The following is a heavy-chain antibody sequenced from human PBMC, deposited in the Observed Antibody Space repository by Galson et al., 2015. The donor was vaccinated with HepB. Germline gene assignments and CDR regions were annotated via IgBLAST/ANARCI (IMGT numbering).Heavy chain of an antibody. V-gene: IGHV3-30*02. Sequence: SLRLSCAASGFTFSSYGMHWVRKAPGKGLEWVAFIRYDGSNKYYADSVKGRFTISRDNSKNTLYLQMNSLRAEDTAVYYCAKDRGKVRGVINYWGQGTLVTVSS. J-gene: IGHJ4*02. CDR1: GFTFSSYG. D-gene: IGHD3-10*01. CDR3: AKDRGKVRGVINY. CDR2: IRYDGSNK.